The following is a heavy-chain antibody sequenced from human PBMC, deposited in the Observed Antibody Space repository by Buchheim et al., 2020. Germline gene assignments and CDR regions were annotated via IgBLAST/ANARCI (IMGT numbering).Heavy chain of an antibody. CDR2: IWGNSGGAT. CDR3: AKGRAWWSFSELES. CDR1: GFTFRSDA. Sequence: EVQLLESGGGLVQPGGSLRLSCAGSGFTFRSDAMSWVRQAPGKGLEWVSGIWGNSGGATFYADSVKGRLTISRDDSKSTLYLQMNSLRVEDTAIYYCAKGRAWWSFSELESWGQGTL. D-gene: IGHD3-16*01. V-gene: IGHV3-23*01. J-gene: IGHJ4*02.